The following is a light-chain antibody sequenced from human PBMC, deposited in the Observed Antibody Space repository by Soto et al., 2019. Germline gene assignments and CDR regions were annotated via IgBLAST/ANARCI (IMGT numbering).Light chain of an antibody. J-gene: IGLJ2*01. V-gene: IGLV1-40*01. CDR2: GNS. Sequence: QSVLTQPPSVSGAPGQRVTISCTGSSSNIGAGYDVHWYQQLPGTAPKLLIYGNSNRPSGVPDRFSGSKSGTSASLAITGLQAEDEADYYCHSYDGSLSGPVFGGGTQLTVL. CDR3: HSYDGSLSGPV. CDR1: SSNIGAGYD.